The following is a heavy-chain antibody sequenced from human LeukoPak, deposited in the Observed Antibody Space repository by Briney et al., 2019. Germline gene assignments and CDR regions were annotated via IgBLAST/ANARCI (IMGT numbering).Heavy chain of an antibody. CDR1: GYTFSDYY. D-gene: IGHD2-21*02. J-gene: IGHJ4*02. V-gene: IGHV1-2*02. CDR3: ARDPTEVEGYCGGDCYSGKKDFDY. CDR2: INPNSGDT. Sequence: GASVKVSCKTSGYTFSDYYIHWIRQAPGQGLEWVGWINPNSGDTDYAQKFQGRVTVTRDTSISTAYMELGRLRSDDTAVYYCARDPTEVEGYCGGDCYSGKKDFDYWGQGTLVTVSS.